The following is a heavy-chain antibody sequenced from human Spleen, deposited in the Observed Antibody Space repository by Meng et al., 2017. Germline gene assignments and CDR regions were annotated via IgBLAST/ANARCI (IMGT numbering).Heavy chain of an antibody. V-gene: IGHV3-33*01. D-gene: IGHD4-17*01. CDR3: ARVARPYGDYGSFDY. J-gene: IGHJ4*02. CDR1: GFTFSSYG. CDR2: IWYDGSNK. Sequence: GESLKISCAASGFTFSSYGMHWVRQAPGKGLEWVAVIWYDGSNKYYADSVKGRFTISRDNSKNTLYLQMNSLRAEDTAVYYCARVARPYGDYGSFDYWGQGTLVTVSS.